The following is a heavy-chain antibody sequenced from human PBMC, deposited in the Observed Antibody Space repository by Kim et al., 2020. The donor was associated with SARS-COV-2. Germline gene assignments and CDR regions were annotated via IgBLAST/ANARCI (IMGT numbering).Heavy chain of an antibody. CDR1: GFTFSNYW. CDR3: ASDYYDSRRFDF. V-gene: IGHV3-7*01. CDR2: IKQDGSEK. J-gene: IGHJ4*02. Sequence: GGSLRLSCAASGFTFSNYWMTWVRQAPGKGLEWVANIKQDGSEKFYVDSVKGRFTISRDNAKNSLYLQMNSLRVEDTAVYYCASDYYDSRRFDFWGQGTLVTVSS. D-gene: IGHD3-10*01.